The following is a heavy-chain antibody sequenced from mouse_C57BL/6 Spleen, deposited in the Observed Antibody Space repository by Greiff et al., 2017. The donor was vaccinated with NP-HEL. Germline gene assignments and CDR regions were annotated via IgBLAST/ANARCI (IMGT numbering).Heavy chain of an antibody. CDR3: ARSGGGNSWYFDV. CDR2: INPYNGGT. J-gene: IGHJ1*03. V-gene: IGHV1-19*01. Sequence: EVQLQESGPVLVKPGASVKMSCKASGYTFTDYYMNWVKQSHGKSLEWIGVINPYNGGTSYNQKFKGKATLTVDKSSSTAYMELNSLTSEDSAVYYCARSGGGNSWYFDVWGTGTTVTVSS. CDR1: GYTFTDYY. D-gene: IGHD2-1*01.